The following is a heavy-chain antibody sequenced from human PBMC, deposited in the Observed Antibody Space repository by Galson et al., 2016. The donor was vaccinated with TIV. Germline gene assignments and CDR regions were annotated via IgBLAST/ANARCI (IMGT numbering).Heavy chain of an antibody. V-gene: IGHV1-3*01. J-gene: IGHJ4*02. Sequence: SVKVSCKASGYTFINYAIQWVRQAPGQSLEWMGWISAANGDTKHSQNFQGRVTITRDTSATTTYMELRSLRSEDMAVYYCAREAVGAVKYFDNWGQGTLVTVSS. CDR2: ISAANGDT. D-gene: IGHD4-23*01. CDR3: AREAVGAVKYFDN. CDR1: GYTFINYA.